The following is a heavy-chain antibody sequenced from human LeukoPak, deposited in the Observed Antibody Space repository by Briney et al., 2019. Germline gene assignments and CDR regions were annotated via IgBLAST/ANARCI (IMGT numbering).Heavy chain of an antibody. CDR2: IYHSGST. Sequence: PSETLSLTCAVSGGSISSSNWWSWVRQPPGKGLGWIGEIYHSGSTNYNPSLKSRVTISVDKSKNQFSLKLSSVTAADTAVYYCARVEGSGWYHDYWGQGTLVTVSS. V-gene: IGHV4-4*02. CDR1: GGSISSSNW. CDR3: ARVEGSGWYHDY. D-gene: IGHD6-19*01. J-gene: IGHJ4*02.